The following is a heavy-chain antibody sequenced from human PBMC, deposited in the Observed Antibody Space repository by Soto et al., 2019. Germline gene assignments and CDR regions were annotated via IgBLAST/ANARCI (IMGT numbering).Heavy chain of an antibody. Sequence: VQLVESGGGVVQPGRSLRLSCAASGFTFSSYGMHWVRQAPGKGLEWVAVISYDGSNKYYADSVKGRFTISRDNSKNTLYLQMNSLRAEDTAVYYCAKEGDIVVVTALYYFDYWGQGTLVTVSS. J-gene: IGHJ4*02. CDR1: GFTFSSYG. V-gene: IGHV3-30*18. D-gene: IGHD2-21*02. CDR2: ISYDGSNK. CDR3: AKEGDIVVVTALYYFDY.